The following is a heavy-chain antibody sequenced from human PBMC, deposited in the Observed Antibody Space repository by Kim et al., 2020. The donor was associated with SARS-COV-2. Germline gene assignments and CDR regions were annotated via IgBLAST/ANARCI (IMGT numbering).Heavy chain of an antibody. CDR3: TKDYHILATDY. D-gene: IGHD3-16*02. J-gene: IGHJ4*02. CDR2: INRDGSVA. Sequence: GGSLRLSCAASGFTFSKCWMHWVRQAPGKGLVWVSRINRDGSVAHYADSVKGRFTISRDNAKNTVFLQMNGLTAEDTAVYYCTKDYHILATDYWGQGTLVTVSS. CDR1: GFTFSKCW. V-gene: IGHV3-74*01.